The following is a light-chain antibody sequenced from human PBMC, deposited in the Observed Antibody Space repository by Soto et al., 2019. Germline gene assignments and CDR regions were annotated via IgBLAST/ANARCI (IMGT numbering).Light chain of an antibody. J-gene: IGKJ4*01. Sequence: DVVMTQSPLSLPVTLGQAASISCRSSQGLVYGDGHTYMHWFQQRPGQSPRRLIYKVSNRDSGVPERFSGSASGTNFTLKISRVEDGDVGVYYCMQGTPWPPTFGGGNKVEIK. CDR3: MQGTPWPPT. CDR1: QGLVYGDGHTY. CDR2: KVS. V-gene: IGKV2-30*01.